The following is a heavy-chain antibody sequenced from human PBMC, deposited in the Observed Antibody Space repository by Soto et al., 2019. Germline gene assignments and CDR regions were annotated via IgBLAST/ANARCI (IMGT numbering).Heavy chain of an antibody. CDR1: GGSVTSSSCY. CDR3: VRLTSRITAASHGRSNLLVP. J-gene: IGHJ5*02. V-gene: IGHV4-39*01. D-gene: IGHD1-20*01. CDR2: IYHTGTT. Sequence: SETLSLTCTVSGGSVTSSSCYWGWIRQPPGKGLEWIGDIYHTGTTYYNPSLKSRVTIYVDTSTEQFSLKLSSVTAADTAMYYCVRLTSRITAASHGRSNLLVPWGPGTMVTVSS.